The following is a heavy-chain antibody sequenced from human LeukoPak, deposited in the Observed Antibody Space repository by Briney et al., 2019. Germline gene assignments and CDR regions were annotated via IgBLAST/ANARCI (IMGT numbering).Heavy chain of an antibody. D-gene: IGHD2-15*01. CDR1: GYTFTGYY. Sequence: GASVKVSCKASGYTFTGYYMHWVRQAPGQGLEWMGGIIPIFGTANYAQKFQGRVTITADKSTSTAYMELSSLRSEDTAVYYCARSTVGCCSGGSCYGSFDYWGQGTLVTVSS. V-gene: IGHV1-69*06. J-gene: IGHJ4*02. CDR3: ARSTVGCCSGGSCYGSFDY. CDR2: IIPIFGTA.